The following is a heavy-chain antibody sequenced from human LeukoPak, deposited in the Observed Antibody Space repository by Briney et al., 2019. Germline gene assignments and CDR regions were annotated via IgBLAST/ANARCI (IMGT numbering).Heavy chain of an antibody. CDR1: GGSFSGYY. Sequence: SETLSLTCAVYGGSFSGYYWSWIRQPPGKGLEWIGYIYYSGSTYYNPSLKSRVTISVDTSKNQFSLKLSSVTAADTAVYYCARELLPAGAFDIWGQGTMVTVSS. J-gene: IGHJ3*02. CDR2: IYYSGST. CDR3: ARELLPAGAFDI. V-gene: IGHV4-34*09.